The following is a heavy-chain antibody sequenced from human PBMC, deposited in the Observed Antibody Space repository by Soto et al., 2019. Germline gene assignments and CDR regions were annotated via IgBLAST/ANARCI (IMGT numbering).Heavy chain of an antibody. J-gene: IGHJ6*02. CDR2: VSVSGNA. V-gene: IGHV4-31*02. CDR1: GDSIGSGAFY. D-gene: IGHD1-26*01. CDR3: ARALGGVSSSGMDV. Sequence: QLRLQESGPGLVEPSETLSLTCAVSGDSIGSGAFYWSWVRHIPGKGLEWIGYVSVSGNAYYNPSLGSRVAMSIETSENQLSLRLLSVTAADAAVYFCARALGGVSSSGMDVWGQGTTVTVSS.